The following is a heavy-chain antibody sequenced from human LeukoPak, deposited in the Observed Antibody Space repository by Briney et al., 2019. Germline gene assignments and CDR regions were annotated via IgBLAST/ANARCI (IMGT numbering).Heavy chain of an antibody. CDR2: ISAYNGNT. CDR1: GYTFTSYG. D-gene: IGHD3-22*01. CDR3: ARDSYYDSSGYFTPAAFDI. J-gene: IGHJ3*02. V-gene: IGHV1-18*01. Sequence: ASVKVSCKASGYTFTSYGISWVRQAPGQGLEWMGWISAYNGNTNYAQKLQGRVTMTTDTSTSTAYMELRSLRSDDTAVYYCARDSYYDSSGYFTPAAFDIWGQGTMVTVSS.